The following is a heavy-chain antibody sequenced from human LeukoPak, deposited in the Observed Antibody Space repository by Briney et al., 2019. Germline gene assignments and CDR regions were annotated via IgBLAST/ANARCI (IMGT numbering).Heavy chain of an antibody. Sequence: GGSLRLSCAASGFTFSNEGMAWLRQAPGKGLEWVSSISDGGDTTYYADSVKGRFTISRDPSKNTLYLQMSSLRAEDTAVYYCRTIFGVVNWFDPWGQGTLVTVSS. CDR2: ISDGGDTT. V-gene: IGHV3-23*01. CDR3: RTIFGVVNWFDP. CDR1: GFTFSNEG. D-gene: IGHD3-3*01. J-gene: IGHJ5*02.